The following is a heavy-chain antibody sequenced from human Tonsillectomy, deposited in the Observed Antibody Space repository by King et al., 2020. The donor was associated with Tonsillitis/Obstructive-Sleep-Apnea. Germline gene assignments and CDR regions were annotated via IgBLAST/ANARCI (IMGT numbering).Heavy chain of an antibody. CDR1: GGSISSSSYY. J-gene: IGHJ5*02. V-gene: IGHV4-39*02. Sequence: LQLQESGPGLVKPSETLSLTCTVSGGSISSSSYYWGWIRQPPGKGLEWIGSIYYSGSTYYNPSLKSRVTISVETSKNKFSLKLSSVTAADTAVYYLARESIAEVLEPNNWFDHWGQGTLVTVSS. CDR3: ARESIAEVLEPNNWFDH. D-gene: IGHD6-6*01. CDR2: IYYSGST.